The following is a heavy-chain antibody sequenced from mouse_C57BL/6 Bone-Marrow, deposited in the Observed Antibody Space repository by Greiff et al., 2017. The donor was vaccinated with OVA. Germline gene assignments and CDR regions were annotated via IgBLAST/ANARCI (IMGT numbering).Heavy chain of an antibody. D-gene: IGHD1-1*01. Sequence: VQLQQSGPVLVKPGPSVKISCKASGFTFTDYYMHWVKQSHGKSLEWIGLVYPYNGGTSYNQTFKGKATLTVDTSSSTAYMELNSLTSEGSAVYYCAREYYYGSSKYFDVWGTGTTVTVSS. CDR2: VYPYNGGT. CDR1: GFTFTDYY. J-gene: IGHJ1*03. V-gene: IGHV1-36*01. CDR3: AREYYYGSSKYFDV.